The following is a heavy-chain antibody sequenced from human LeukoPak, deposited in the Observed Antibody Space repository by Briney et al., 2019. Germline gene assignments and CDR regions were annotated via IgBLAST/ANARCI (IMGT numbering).Heavy chain of an antibody. V-gene: IGHV4-39*01. J-gene: IGHJ4*02. CDR2: INHGGSS. Sequence: KPSETLSLTCTVSGGSISSSTYYWGWIRQPPGEGLEWIGSINHGGSSYYNPSLMSRVTISGDTSKNQFSLRLSSVTAADTAVYHCARRIAGTMSDFWGQGILVTVSS. CDR3: ARRIAGTMSDF. D-gene: IGHD1-20*01. CDR1: GGSISSSTYY.